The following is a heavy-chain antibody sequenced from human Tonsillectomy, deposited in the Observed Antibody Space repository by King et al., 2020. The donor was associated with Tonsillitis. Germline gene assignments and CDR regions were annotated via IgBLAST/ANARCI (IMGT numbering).Heavy chain of an antibody. D-gene: IGHD4-23*01. J-gene: IGHJ4*02. CDR1: GFTFDDYA. CDR2: ISWNSGTI. V-gene: IGHV3-9*01. Sequence: QLVESGGGLVQPGRSLRLSCAASGFTFDDYAMHWVRQAPGKGLEWVSGISWNSGTIDYADSVKGRFTISRDNAKNSLYLQMNSLRAEDTALYYCAKDRDYGGNWYYFDYWGQGTLVTVSS. CDR3: AKDRDYGGNWYYFDY.